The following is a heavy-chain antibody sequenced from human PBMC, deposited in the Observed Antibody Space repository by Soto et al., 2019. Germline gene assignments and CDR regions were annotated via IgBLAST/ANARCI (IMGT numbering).Heavy chain of an antibody. J-gene: IGHJ6*02. Sequence: ASVKVSCKASGYTFTSYGISWVRQAPGQGLEWMGWISAYNGNTNYAQKPQGRVTMTTDTSTSTAYMELRSLRSDDTAVYYCARSHGLHTPYYYYYGMDVWGQGTTVTVSS. CDR3: ARSHGLHTPYYYYYGMDV. CDR2: ISAYNGNT. CDR1: GYTFTSYG. D-gene: IGHD4-4*01. V-gene: IGHV1-18*01.